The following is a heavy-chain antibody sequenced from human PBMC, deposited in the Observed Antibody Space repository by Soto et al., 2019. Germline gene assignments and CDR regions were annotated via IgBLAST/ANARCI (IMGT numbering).Heavy chain of an antibody. CDR2: INAGNGNT. Sequence: QVQLVQSGAEGKKPGASVKVSCKASGYTFTSYAMHWVRQAPGQRREWMGWINAGNGNTKYSQKFQGRVTITRDTSASTDYMELSSLRSEDTAVYYCASAPYSSGWYWGQGTLVTVSS. CDR1: GYTFTSYA. V-gene: IGHV1-3*01. J-gene: IGHJ4*02. D-gene: IGHD6-19*01. CDR3: ASAPYSSGWY.